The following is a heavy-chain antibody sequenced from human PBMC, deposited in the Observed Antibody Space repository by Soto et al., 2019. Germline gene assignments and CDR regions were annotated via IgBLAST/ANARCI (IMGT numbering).Heavy chain of an antibody. V-gene: IGHV1-58*02. D-gene: IGHD3-10*01. CDR1: GFTFTSSA. J-gene: IGHJ3*02. Sequence: QMQLVQSGPEVKKPGTSVKVSCKASGFTFTSSAMQWVRQARGQRLEWIGWIVVGSGNTNYAQKFQERVTITRDMSTSTAYMELSSLRSEDTAVYYCAADRFALLWFGESPLGCAFDIWGQGTMVTVSS. CDR2: IVVGSGNT. CDR3: AADRFALLWFGESPLGCAFDI.